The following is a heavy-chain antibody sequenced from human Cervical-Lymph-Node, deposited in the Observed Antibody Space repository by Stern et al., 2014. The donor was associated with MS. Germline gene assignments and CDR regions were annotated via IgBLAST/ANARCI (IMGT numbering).Heavy chain of an antibody. Sequence: VTLRESGPTLVNPTQTLTLTCAFSGFSLSTTGVGVGWIRQPPGKALEWLALIYSDAGKRYSPSMKRWLNLTTDTSKSQVDLTLTNVDPVDTATYYCAHSPPSDDDAFDIWGQGTMVTISS. CDR2: IYSDAGK. CDR3: AHSPPSDDDAFDI. V-gene: IGHV2-5*02. D-gene: IGHD2-21*02. J-gene: IGHJ3*02. CDR1: GFSLSTTGVG.